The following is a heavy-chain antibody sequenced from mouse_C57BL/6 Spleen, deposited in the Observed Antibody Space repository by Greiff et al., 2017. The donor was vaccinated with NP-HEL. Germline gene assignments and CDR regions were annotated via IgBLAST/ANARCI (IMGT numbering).Heavy chain of an antibody. CDR2: IYPGDGDT. V-gene: IGHV1-82*01. CDR1: GYAFSSSW. Sequence: VQLQQSGPELVKPGASVKISCKASGYAFSSSWMNWVKQRPGKGLEWIGRIYPGDGDTNYNGKFKGKAPLTADKSSSTAYMQLSSLTSEDSAVYFCARAEYYYGSCPCLDYWGQGTTLTVSS. J-gene: IGHJ2*01. D-gene: IGHD1-1*01. CDR3: ARAEYYYGSCPCLDY.